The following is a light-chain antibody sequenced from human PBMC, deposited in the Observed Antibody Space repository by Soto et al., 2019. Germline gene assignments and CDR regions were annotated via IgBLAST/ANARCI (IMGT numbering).Light chain of an antibody. J-gene: IGKJ5*01. V-gene: IGKV3-11*01. Sequence: EIDLTQSPATLSLSPGERATLSCRASQTFSSHLAWYQQKPGQAPKLLIYDASKRATGIPARFSGRGSGTDFTLTISSLEPEDFAFYYCQHRSNWPPVITFGQGTRLEIK. CDR1: QTFSSH. CDR3: QHRSNWPPVIT. CDR2: DAS.